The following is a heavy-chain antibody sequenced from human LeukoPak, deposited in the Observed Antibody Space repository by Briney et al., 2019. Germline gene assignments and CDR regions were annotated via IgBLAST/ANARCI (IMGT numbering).Heavy chain of an antibody. Sequence: GGSLRLSCAASEFTFSSYAMHWVRQAPGKGLEWVAVISYDGSNKYYADSVKGRFTISRDNSKNTLYVQMNSLRAEDTAVYYCARGGYDFWSGYYHWGQGTLVTVSS. V-gene: IGHV3-30-3*01. CDR3: ARGGYDFWSGYYH. CDR1: EFTFSSYA. J-gene: IGHJ5*02. D-gene: IGHD3-3*01. CDR2: ISYDGSNK.